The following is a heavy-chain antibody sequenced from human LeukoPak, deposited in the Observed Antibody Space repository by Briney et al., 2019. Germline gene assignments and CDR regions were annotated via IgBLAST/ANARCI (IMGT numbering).Heavy chain of an antibody. D-gene: IGHD3-10*01. J-gene: IGHJ3*02. CDR2: IYYSGST. CDR1: GGSISSYY. Sequence: SETLSLTCTVSGGSISSYYWSWIRQPPGKGLEWIGYIYYSGSTNYKPSLKSRVTISVDTSKNQFSLKLSSVTAADTAVYYCARHLITMVRGVIIEGAFDIWGQGTMVTVSS. CDR3: ARHLITMVRGVIIEGAFDI. V-gene: IGHV4-59*08.